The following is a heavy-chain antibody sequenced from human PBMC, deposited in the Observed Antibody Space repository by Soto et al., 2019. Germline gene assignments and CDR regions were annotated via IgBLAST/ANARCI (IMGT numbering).Heavy chain of an antibody. CDR3: ATPLAAAVDYYYYGMDV. Sequence: VASVKVSCKVSGYTLTELSMHWVRQAPGKGLEWMGGFDPEDGETIYAQKFQGRVTMTEDTSTDTAYMELSSLRSEDTAVYYCATPLAAAVDYYYYGMDVWGQGTTVTVSS. CDR1: GYTLTELS. J-gene: IGHJ6*02. CDR2: FDPEDGET. D-gene: IGHD6-13*01. V-gene: IGHV1-24*01.